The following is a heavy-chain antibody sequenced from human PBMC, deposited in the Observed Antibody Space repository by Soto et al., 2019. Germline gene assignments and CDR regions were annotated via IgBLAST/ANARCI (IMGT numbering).Heavy chain of an antibody. D-gene: IGHD6-13*01. J-gene: IGHJ6*02. V-gene: IGHV3-23*01. CDR2: ISGSGDST. Sequence: EVQLLESGGGLVQPGGSLRLSCAASGFTFSSYAMSWVRQAPGKGLEWVSVISGSGDSTYYADSGRGRFTISRHNAKNTLYLQLNSLRAEDTAVYYCAKDRDGAAAGPTKFYGMDVWGQGTTVTVSS. CDR3: AKDRDGAAAGPTKFYGMDV. CDR1: GFTFSSYA.